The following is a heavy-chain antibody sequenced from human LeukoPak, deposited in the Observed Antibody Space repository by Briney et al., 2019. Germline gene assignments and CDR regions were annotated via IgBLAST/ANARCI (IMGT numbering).Heavy chain of an antibody. CDR3: ARDIPGGASFLDQ. V-gene: IGHV3-7*01. J-gene: IGHJ5*02. Sequence: GGSLRLSCAASGFTFNNYWMTWVRQAPGKGLEWVAHIHESGSYQNYVDSERGRFTVSRDDTKRVLYLQMDSLRAEDTAVYYCARDIPGGASFLDQWGQGPLVTVSS. D-gene: IGHD5-18*01. CDR2: IHESGSYQ. CDR1: GFTFNNYW.